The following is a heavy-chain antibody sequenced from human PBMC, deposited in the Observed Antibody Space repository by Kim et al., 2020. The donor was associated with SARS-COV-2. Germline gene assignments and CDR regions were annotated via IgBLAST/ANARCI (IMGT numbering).Heavy chain of an antibody. CDR2: IIPIFGTA. Sequence: SVKVSCKASGGTFSSYAISWVRQAPGQGLEWMGGIIPIFGTANYAQKFQGRVTITADESTSTAYMELSSLRSEDTAVYYRARDLGLTEVNCGGDCYSHNWFEPWGQGTVVSVSA. D-gene: IGHD2-21*02. V-gene: IGHV1-69*13. J-gene: IGHJ5*02. CDR3: ARDLGLTEVNCGGDCYSHNWFEP. CDR1: GGTFSSYA.